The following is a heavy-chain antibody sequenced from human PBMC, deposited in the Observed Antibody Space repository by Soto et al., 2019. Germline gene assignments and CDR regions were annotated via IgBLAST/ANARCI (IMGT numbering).Heavy chain of an antibody. CDR3: AHARDGYSYGMDV. V-gene: IGHV3-53*04. J-gene: IGHJ6*02. CDR2: IYVGVST. CDR1: GFTVSSNY. Sequence: EVQLVESGGGLVQPGGSLRLSCAASGFTVSSNYMSWVRQAPGKGLEWVSVIYVGVSTYYADSVKGRFTISRHNSKNTLYLQMNSLRAEDTAVYYCAHARDGYSYGMDVWGQGTTVTVSS.